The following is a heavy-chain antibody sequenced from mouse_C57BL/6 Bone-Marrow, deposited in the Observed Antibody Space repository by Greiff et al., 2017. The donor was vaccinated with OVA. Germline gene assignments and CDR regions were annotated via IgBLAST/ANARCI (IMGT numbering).Heavy chain of an antibody. D-gene: IGHD4-1*01. Sequence: EVQLQQSGPELVKPGASVKISCKASGYSFTDYNMNWVKQSHGQSLECFFFLHPHSFTPIYNQKFKGKATLTVDQSSSTAYMQLNSLTSEDSAVYYCQSWDGEDAMDYWGQGTSVTVSS. CDR2: LHPHSFTP. CDR1: GYSFTDYN. V-gene: IGHV1-39*01. J-gene: IGHJ4*01. CDR3: QSWDGEDAMDY.